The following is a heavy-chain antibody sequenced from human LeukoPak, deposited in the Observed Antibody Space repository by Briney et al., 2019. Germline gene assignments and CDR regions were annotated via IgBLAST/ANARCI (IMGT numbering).Heavy chain of an antibody. V-gene: IGHV3-20*04. CDR1: VFTFDDYG. CDR2: INWNGGST. J-gene: IGHJ3*02. D-gene: IGHD3-9*01. Sequence: PGGSLRLSCAASVFTFDDYGISWVRKAPGNGLEWVSGINWNGGSTGYADSVKGRFTISRDNAKNSLYLQMNSLRAEDTAVYYCARYLYDILTGPDAFGIWGQGTMVTVSS. CDR3: ARYLYDILTGPDAFGI.